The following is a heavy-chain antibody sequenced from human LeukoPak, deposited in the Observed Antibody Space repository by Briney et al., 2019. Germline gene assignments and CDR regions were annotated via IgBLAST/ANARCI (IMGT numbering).Heavy chain of an antibody. CDR1: GFTVSSNY. CDR3: ARVFSDGGKSFDY. V-gene: IGHV3-53*04. D-gene: IGHD4-23*01. J-gene: IGHJ4*02. Sequence: GGSLRLSCAASGFTVSSNYMSWVRQAPGKGLEWLSVMYTGGNTYYADSVKGRFTISRHNSKNMVFLQMNSLRTEDTAVYYCARVFSDGGKSFDYWGQGTLVPVSS. CDR2: MYTGGNT.